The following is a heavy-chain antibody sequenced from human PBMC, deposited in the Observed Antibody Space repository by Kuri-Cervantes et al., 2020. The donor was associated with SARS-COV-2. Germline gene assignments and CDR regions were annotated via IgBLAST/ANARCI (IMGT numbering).Heavy chain of an antibody. CDR3: AKAADFWSGFNWFDP. D-gene: IGHD3-3*01. V-gene: IGHV3-30*02. Sequence: GGSLRLSCAASGFTSSSYGMHWVRQAPGKGLEWVAFIRYDGSNKYYADSVKGRFTISRDNSKNTLYLQMNSLRAEDTAVYYCAKAADFWSGFNWFDPWGQGTLVTVSS. J-gene: IGHJ5*02. CDR2: IRYDGSNK. CDR1: GFTSSSYG.